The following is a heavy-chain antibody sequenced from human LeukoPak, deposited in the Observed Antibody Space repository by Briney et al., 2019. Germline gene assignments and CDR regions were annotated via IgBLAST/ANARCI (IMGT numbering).Heavy chain of an antibody. CDR3: AREEVADFDY. CDR1: GFTVSSNY. Sequence: GGSLRLSCAASGFTVSSNYMSWVRQAPGKGLEWVSVIYSGGSTYYADSVKGRFTISRDNSKSTLYLQTNSLRAEDTAVYYCAREEVADFDYWGQGTLVTVSS. J-gene: IGHJ4*02. V-gene: IGHV3-66*01. D-gene: IGHD5-12*01. CDR2: IYSGGST.